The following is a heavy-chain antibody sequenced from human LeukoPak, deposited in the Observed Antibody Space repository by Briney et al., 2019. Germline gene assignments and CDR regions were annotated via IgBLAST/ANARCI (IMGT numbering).Heavy chain of an antibody. J-gene: IGHJ3*02. V-gene: IGHV3-21*01. Sequence: GGSLRLSCAISGFIFRTYSMNWVRQAPGKGLEWVSSISSSNNYIYYADSVKGRFRISRDNAKNSLYLQMNSLRAEDTAVYYCARDPLEWELPGTFHIWGQGTMVTVSS. D-gene: IGHD1-26*01. CDR2: ISSSNNYI. CDR1: GFIFRTYS. CDR3: ARDPLEWELPGTFHI.